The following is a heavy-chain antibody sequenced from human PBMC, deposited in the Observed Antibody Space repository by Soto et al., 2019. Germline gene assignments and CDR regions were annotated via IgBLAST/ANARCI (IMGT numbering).Heavy chain of an antibody. Sequence: EVQLVESGGGLVKPGGSLRLSCAASGFTFSSYSINWVRQAPGKGLDWVSSISSSSSYIYYADSVKGRFTISRDNAKYSLYPQMNSLRAEDTAVYYCAREGVQHGAGPYYYYGMDVWGQGTTVPVSS. D-gene: IGHD1-26*01. CDR1: GFTFSSYS. CDR2: ISSSSSYI. CDR3: AREGVQHGAGPYYYYGMDV. J-gene: IGHJ6*02. V-gene: IGHV3-21*01.